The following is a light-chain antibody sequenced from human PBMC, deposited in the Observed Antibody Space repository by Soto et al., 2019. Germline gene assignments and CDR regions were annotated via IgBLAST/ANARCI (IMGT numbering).Light chain of an antibody. CDR2: GAS. J-gene: IGKJ1*01. CDR1: QSVSSNY. V-gene: IGKV3-20*01. Sequence: EIVLTMSPGTLSLSQGERSTLSCRASQSVSSNYLAWYQQKPGQAPRLLIYGASSRATGIPDRFSGSGSGTDFILTISRLEPEDFAVYFCQQYGSSSWTFGQGTKVDIK. CDR3: QQYGSSSWT.